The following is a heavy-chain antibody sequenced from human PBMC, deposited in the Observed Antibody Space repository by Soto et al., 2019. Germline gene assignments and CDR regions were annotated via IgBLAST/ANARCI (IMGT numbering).Heavy chain of an antibody. CDR3: AKGSHLTQAVAGYLDY. D-gene: IGHD6-19*01. CDR2: ISYDGSNK. V-gene: IGHV3-30*18. CDR1: GFTFSSYG. J-gene: IGHJ4*02. Sequence: QVQLVESGGGVVQPGRSLRLSFAASGFTFSSYGMHWVRQAPGKGLEWVAVISYDGSNKYYADSVKGRFTISRDNSKNTLYLQMNSLRAEDTAVYYCAKGSHLTQAVAGYLDYWGQGTLVTVSS.